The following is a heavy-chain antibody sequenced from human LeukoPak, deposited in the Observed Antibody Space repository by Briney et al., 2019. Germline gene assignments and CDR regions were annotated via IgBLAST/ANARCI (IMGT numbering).Heavy chain of an antibody. Sequence: SETLSLTCAVSGGSFSDFYWNWIRQPPGKGLEWIGEVNYSGSTYYNPSPKSRVIISVDTSKNQFSLKLSSVTAADTAVYYCARAPLLDAFDIWGQGTMVTVSS. CDR3: ARAPLLDAFDI. V-gene: IGHV4-34*01. CDR1: GGSFSDFY. CDR2: VNYSGST. J-gene: IGHJ3*02.